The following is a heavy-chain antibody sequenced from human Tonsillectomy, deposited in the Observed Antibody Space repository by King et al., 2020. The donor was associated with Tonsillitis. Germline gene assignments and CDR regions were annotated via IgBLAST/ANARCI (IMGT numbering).Heavy chain of an antibody. CDR2: ISYDGSIK. Sequence: VQLVESGGGVVQPGRSLRLSCAASGFTFSSYGMHWVRQAPGKGLEWVAVISYDGSIKDYADSVKGRFTISRDNSKNTLYLQMNSLRAEDTAMYYCATPRDYDRSGYPDYWGQGTLVTVSS. J-gene: IGHJ4*02. CDR3: ATPRDYDRSGYPDY. V-gene: IGHV3-30*03. CDR1: GFTFSSYG. D-gene: IGHD3-22*01.